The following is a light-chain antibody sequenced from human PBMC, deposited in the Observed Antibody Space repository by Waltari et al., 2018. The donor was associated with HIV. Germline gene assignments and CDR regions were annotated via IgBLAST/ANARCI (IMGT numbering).Light chain of an antibody. Sequence: QSVVNQPPSASGAPGQRITIFCSGSRSNIGSHLVNWYQQLPGAAPKLLIYSDDQRPSGVPDRISGSKSGTAASLAISGLQSEDEADYYWGSWDGKVKGYVFGSGTKVTV. J-gene: IGLJ1*01. V-gene: IGLV1-44*01. CDR2: SDD. CDR3: GSWDGKVKGYV. CDR1: RSNIGSHL.